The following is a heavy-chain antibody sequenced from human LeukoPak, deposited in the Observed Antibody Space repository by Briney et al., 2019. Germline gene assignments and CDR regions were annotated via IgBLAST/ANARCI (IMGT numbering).Heavy chain of an antibody. V-gene: IGHV3-66*01. CDR1: GFTFSSYA. D-gene: IGHD2/OR15-2a*01. J-gene: IGHJ4*02. CDR3: ARDSSGPGY. CDR2: IYSGGGT. Sequence: PGGSLRLSCAASGFTFSSYAMHWVRQAPGKGLEWISVIYSGGGTYYADSVKGRFTIPRDSSKNTLYLQMNSLRAEDTALYYCARDSSGPGYWGQGTLVTVSS.